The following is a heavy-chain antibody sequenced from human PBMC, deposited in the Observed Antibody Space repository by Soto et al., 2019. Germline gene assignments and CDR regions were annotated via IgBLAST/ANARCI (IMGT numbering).Heavy chain of an antibody. CDR2: IKPDGSEK. V-gene: IGHV3-7*03. J-gene: IGHJ4*02. CDR1: GFTFNSYY. D-gene: IGHD5-12*01. CDR3: VRDWRDGYDHSFNH. Sequence: EVQLVESGGGLVQPGGSLRLSCAASGFTFNSYYMSWVRQAPGEGLEWVANIKPDGSEKYYVDSVEGRFTISRYNARNSLYLQLNSLRAEDTAVYYCVRDWRDGYDHSFNHWGQGTPVTVSS.